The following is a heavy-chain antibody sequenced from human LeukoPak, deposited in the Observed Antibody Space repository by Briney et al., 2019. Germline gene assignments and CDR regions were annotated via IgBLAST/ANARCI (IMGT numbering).Heavy chain of an antibody. J-gene: IGHJ4*02. D-gene: IGHD3-10*01. CDR1: GGSFSGYY. V-gene: IGHV4-34*01. Sequence: SETLSLTCAVYGGSFSGYYWSWIRQPPGKGLEWIGEINHSGSTNYNPSLKSRVTISVDTSKNQFSLKLSSVTAADTAVYYCARGRRYYYGSGSCHFDYWGQGTLVTASS. CDR3: ARGRRYYYGSGSCHFDY. CDR2: INHSGST.